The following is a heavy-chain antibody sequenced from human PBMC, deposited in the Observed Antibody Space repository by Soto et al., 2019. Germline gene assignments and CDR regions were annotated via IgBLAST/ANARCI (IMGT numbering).Heavy chain of an antibody. CDR2: IKQDGSEK. CDR1: GFTFSSYW. Sequence: GESLKISCAASGFTFSSYWMSWVRQAPGKGLEWVANIKQDGSEKYYVDSVKGRFTISRDNAKNSLYLQMNSLRAEDTAVYYCARDLGSTGVPFDYWGQGTLVTVSS. V-gene: IGHV3-7*01. J-gene: IGHJ4*02. CDR3: ARDLGSTGVPFDY. D-gene: IGHD2-2*01.